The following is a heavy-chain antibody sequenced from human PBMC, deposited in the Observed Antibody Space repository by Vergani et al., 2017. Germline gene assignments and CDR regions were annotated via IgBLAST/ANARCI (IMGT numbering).Heavy chain of an antibody. D-gene: IGHD3-22*01. V-gene: IGHV4-38-2*02. CDR1: GVSITRGNY. Sequence: QVPLQASGPGLLKTSETLSLTCNVSGVSITRGNYWGWVRQSPGTGLEWIASVFHLGTGYYNPSLRSRVRISMEAYNVLSLRLQSVTAADTAVYFCVRDLYSRGPFDGWGQGSLVTVSS. CDR3: VRDLYSRGPFDG. J-gene: IGHJ4*01. CDR2: VFHLGTG.